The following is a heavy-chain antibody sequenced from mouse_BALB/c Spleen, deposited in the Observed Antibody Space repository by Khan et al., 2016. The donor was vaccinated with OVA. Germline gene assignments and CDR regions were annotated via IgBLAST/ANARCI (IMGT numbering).Heavy chain of an antibody. CDR3: GRTDYDGSSDDFEY. D-gene: IGHD1-1*01. Sequence: VQLQQSGPELVKPGASVKLSCKASGYSFTDYNIFWVKQCPGKSLEWIGYIAPYNGGTSYHHNFEGKATLTVDKSSTTAFLHLSSRTCEDSAVFYSGRTDYDGSSDDFEYWGQGTTLTVSS. CDR2: IAPYNGGT. V-gene: IGHV1S135*01. J-gene: IGHJ2*01. CDR1: GYSFTDYN.